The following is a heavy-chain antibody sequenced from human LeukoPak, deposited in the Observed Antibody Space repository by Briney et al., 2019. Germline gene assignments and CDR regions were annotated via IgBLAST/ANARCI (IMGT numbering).Heavy chain of an antibody. J-gene: IGHJ4*02. Sequence: GGSLRLSCVVSGFSVSDHYMSWVRQAPGKGLQWLSVIFADDLTYYEDSFKGRFTISRDRSQNTLYLQMKSLRAEDTAVYYCARGAMSTFARFDSWGQGTLVSVSS. CDR2: IFADDLT. D-gene: IGHD2/OR15-2a*01. CDR3: ARGAMSTFARFDS. V-gene: IGHV3-53*01. CDR1: GFSVSDHY.